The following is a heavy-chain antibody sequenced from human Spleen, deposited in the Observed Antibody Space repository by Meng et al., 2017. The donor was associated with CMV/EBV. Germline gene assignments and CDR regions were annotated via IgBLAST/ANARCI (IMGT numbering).Heavy chain of an antibody. Sequence: KASGYTFTIYHIHWVRQAPGQGLEWMGIINPSDDNTHYAQKFRGRVTITRDTSTSTVYMELSSLRSEDTAVYYCARDEFLEWLPSYWGQGTLVTVSS. D-gene: IGHD3-3*01. V-gene: IGHV1-46*01. J-gene: IGHJ4*02. CDR1: GYTFTIYH. CDR3: ARDEFLEWLPSY. CDR2: INPSDDNT.